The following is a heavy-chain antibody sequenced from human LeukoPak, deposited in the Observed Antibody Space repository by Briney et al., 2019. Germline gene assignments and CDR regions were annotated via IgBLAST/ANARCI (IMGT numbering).Heavy chain of an antibody. CDR3: ARDLQWELLGYYYYFMDV. D-gene: IGHD1-26*01. J-gene: IGHJ6*03. CDR2: IKEDGSEK. Sequence: SGGSLRLSCAASGFTFGSYWMSWVRQAPGKGLEWVANIKEDGSEKYYVDSVKGRFTISRDNAKNSLYLQMNSLRAEDTAVYFCARDLQWELLGYYYYFMDVWGKGTTVTVSS. CDR1: GFTFGSYW. V-gene: IGHV3-7*01.